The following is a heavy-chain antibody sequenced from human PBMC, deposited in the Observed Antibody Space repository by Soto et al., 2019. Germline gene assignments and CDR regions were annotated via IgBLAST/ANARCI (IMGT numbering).Heavy chain of an antibody. CDR2: ISGSGGST. D-gene: IGHD1-26*01. CDR1: GFTFSSYA. Sequence: EVQLLESGGGLVQPGGSLRLSCAASGFTFSSYAMSWVRQAPGKGLEWVSAISGSGGSTYYADSVKGRFTISRDNFXXTXCXXRNRLRAEDTAVDDCAKDKGASGSYGSLPKRPFDYWGQGTLVTVSS. V-gene: IGHV3-23*01. CDR3: AKDKGASGSYGSLPKRPFDY. J-gene: IGHJ4*02.